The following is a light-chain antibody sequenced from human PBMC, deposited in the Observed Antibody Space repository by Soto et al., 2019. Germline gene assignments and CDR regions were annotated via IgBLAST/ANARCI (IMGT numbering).Light chain of an antibody. J-gene: IGLJ1*01. CDR1: SSDVGGNSY. Sequence: QSALTQTASVSGSPGQSITISSTGISSDVGGNSYVSWYQQHPGKAPKLMIYDVTNRPSGVSNRFSGSKSGNTASLTISGLQAEDEADYYCRSYTSSSPFYVFGSGTKLTVL. V-gene: IGLV2-14*01. CDR2: DVT. CDR3: RSYTSSSPFYV.